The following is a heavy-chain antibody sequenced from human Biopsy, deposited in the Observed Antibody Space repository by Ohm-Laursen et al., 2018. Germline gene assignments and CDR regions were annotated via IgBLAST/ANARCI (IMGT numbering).Heavy chain of an antibody. Sequence: SETLSLTCNVSGGDINNYYWSWIRQPAGKGLEWIGRIYPGGSTNYNPSPKSRVTMSVVTSKKQLSLRLRSVTAADTAMYYCASVVLGPTNDAFDLWGQGTMVVVSS. CDR2: IYPGGST. V-gene: IGHV4-4*07. D-gene: IGHD3-22*01. CDR1: GGDINNYY. J-gene: IGHJ3*01. CDR3: ASVVLGPTNDAFDL.